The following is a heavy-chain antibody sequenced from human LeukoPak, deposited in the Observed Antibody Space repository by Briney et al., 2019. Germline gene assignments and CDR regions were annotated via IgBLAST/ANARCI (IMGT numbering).Heavy chain of an antibody. CDR2: TYYRSQWYY. CDR3: ARGASRYFEY. Sequence: SQTLSLTCAISGDGVSSKSAAWNWIRQSPSRGLEWLGWTYYRSQWYYDYAVSVKGRIVINPDTSKNQFSLQLNSVTPEDTAVYYCARGASRYFEYWGQGTLVTVSS. J-gene: IGHJ4*02. D-gene: IGHD6-6*01. V-gene: IGHV6-1*01. CDR1: GDGVSSKSAA.